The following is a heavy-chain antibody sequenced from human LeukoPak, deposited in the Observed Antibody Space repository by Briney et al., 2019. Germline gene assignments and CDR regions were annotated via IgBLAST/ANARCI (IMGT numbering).Heavy chain of an antibody. CDR2: IYYSGST. D-gene: IGHD6-13*01. Sequence: SETLSLTCTVSGGSVSSGSYYWSWIRQPPGKGLEWIGYIYYSGSTNYNPSLKSRVTISVDTSKNQFSLKLSSVTAADTAVYYCASASSSWSGIDYWGQGTLVTVSS. V-gene: IGHV4-61*01. CDR3: ASASSSWSGIDY. CDR1: GGSVSSGSYY. J-gene: IGHJ4*02.